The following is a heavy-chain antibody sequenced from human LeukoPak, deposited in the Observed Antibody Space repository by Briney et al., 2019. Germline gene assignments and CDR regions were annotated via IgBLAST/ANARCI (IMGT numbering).Heavy chain of an antibody. CDR2: INPNSGGT. J-gene: IGHJ4*02. CDR1: GGTFSSYA. CDR3: ARASYYYDSSGNPGYYVNY. Sequence: ASVKVSCKASGGTFSSYAISWGRQAPGQGLEWMGWINPNSGGTNYAQKFQGRVTMTRDTSISTAYMELSRLRSDDTAVYYCARASYYYDSSGNPGYYVNYCSQGTLVTVSS. V-gene: IGHV1-2*02. D-gene: IGHD3-22*01.